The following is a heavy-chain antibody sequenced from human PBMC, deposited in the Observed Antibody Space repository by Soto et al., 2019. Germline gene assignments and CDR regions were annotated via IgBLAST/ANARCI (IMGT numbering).Heavy chain of an antibody. CDR3: AKDFTAYLSSWFHL. J-gene: IGHJ5*02. CDR1: EFTFSSNA. D-gene: IGHD6-13*01. Sequence: EVQLLESGGGLVQPGGSLRLSCAASEFTFSSNAMHWVRQAPGKGLEWVSGITGSGSTIFYADSMKGRFTISRDNFKNTLSLHMSSLRAEDTAIYYCAKDFTAYLSSWFHLWGQGTLVTVSS. CDR2: ITGSGSTI. V-gene: IGHV3-23*01.